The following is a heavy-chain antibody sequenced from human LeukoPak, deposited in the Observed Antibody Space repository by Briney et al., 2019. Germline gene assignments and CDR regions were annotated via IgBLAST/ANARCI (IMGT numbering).Heavy chain of an antibody. D-gene: IGHD5-24*01. CDR1: GFTFRDYK. V-gene: IGHV3-48*03. J-gene: IGHJ4*02. Sequence: GGSLRLSCVVSGFTFRDYKMNWVRQAPGKGLEWVSYISSSGSTIYYADSVKGRFTISRDNAKNSLYLQMNSLRAEDTAVYYCARETRVRWTDYWGQGILVTVSS. CDR3: ARETRVRWTDY. CDR2: ISSSGSTI.